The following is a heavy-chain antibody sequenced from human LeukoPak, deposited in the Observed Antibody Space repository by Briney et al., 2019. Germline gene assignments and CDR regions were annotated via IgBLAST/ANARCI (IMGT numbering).Heavy chain of an antibody. CDR1: GYTFTGHY. Sequence: ASVKVSCKAYGYTFTGHYMHWVRQAPGQGFEWMGWINPNSGDTNYAQKFQGRVTMTRDTSISTAYMELSRLRSDDTAVYYCARDDYSSSSAFDYWGQGTLVTVSS. V-gene: IGHV1-2*02. J-gene: IGHJ4*02. CDR3: ARDDYSSSSAFDY. D-gene: IGHD6-6*01. CDR2: INPNSGDT.